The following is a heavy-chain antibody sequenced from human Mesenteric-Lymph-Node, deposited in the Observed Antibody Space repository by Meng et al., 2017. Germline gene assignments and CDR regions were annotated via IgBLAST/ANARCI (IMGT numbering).Heavy chain of an antibody. J-gene: IGHJ3*02. CDR3: AGGTYYDSSGYYGMDAFDI. Sequence: SETLSLTCTVSGGSISSGGYYWSWIRQHPGKGLEWIGYIYYSGSTYYNPSLKSRVTISVDTSKNQFSLKLSSVTAADTAVYYCAGGTYYDSSGYYGMDAFDIWGQGTMVTVSS. CDR1: GGSISSGGYY. D-gene: IGHD3-22*01. CDR2: IYYSGST. V-gene: IGHV4-31*03.